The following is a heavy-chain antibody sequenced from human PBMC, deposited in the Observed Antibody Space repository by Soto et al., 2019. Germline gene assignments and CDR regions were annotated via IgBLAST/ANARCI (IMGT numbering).Heavy chain of an antibody. CDR1: GFTFSSYA. D-gene: IGHD2-21*02. V-gene: IGHV3-23*01. CDR3: AKISRYGDPEY. Sequence: EVQLLESGGGLVQPGGSLRLSCAASGFTFSSYAMSWVRQAPGKGLEWVSGISVSGDSTYYAGSVKGRFTIARDNSKSTLYLQMNILRAEDTAVYYCAKISRYGDPEYWGQGALVTVSS. CDR2: ISVSGDST. J-gene: IGHJ4*02.